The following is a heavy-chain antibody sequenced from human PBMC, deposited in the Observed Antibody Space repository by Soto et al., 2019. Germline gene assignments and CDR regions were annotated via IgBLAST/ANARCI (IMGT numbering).Heavy chain of an antibody. CDR1: GFPFSDYY. V-gene: IGHV3-11*06. CDR3: VRGGGGGLFEH. CDR2: ISPKSTYR. D-gene: IGHD2-21*01. J-gene: IGHJ4*02. Sequence: GGSLGLSCPTSGFPFSDYYMSWIRQAPGKGLEWLSHISPKSTYRNYADSVKGRFTISRDNTKSSLFLQMNSLGVEDTAVYYCVRGGGGGLFEHWGQGVLVTVSS.